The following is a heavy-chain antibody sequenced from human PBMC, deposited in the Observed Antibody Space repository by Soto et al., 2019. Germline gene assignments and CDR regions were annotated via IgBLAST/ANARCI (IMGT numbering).Heavy chain of an antibody. CDR3: ARGAQSVTIFGVVINENYGMDV. CDR1: GYTFTSYD. CDR2: MNPNSGNT. V-gene: IGHV1-8*01. J-gene: IGHJ6*02. D-gene: IGHD3-3*01. Sequence: ASVKVSCKASGYTFTSYDINWVRQATGQGLEWMGWMNPNSGNTGYAQKFQGRVTMTRNTSISTAYMELSSLRSEDTAVYYCARGAQSVTIFGVVINENYGMDVWGQGTTVTVSS.